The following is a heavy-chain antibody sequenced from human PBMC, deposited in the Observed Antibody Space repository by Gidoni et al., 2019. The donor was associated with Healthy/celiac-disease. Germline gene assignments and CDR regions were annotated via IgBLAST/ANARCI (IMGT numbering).Heavy chain of an antibody. J-gene: IGHJ4*02. D-gene: IGHD6-13*01. CDR3: VKDLGPGGSSWPL. CDR1: GFTSSSYA. Sequence: EVQLVESGGGLVQPGGSLRLSCSASGFTSSSYAVHWVRQAPGKGLEYVSAISSNGGSTYYADSVKGRFTISRDNSKNTLYLQMSSLRAEDTAVYYCVKDLGPGGSSWPLWGQGTLVTVSS. CDR2: ISSNGGST. V-gene: IGHV3-64D*09.